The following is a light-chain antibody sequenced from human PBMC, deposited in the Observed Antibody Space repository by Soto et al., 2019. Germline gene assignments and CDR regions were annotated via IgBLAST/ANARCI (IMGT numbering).Light chain of an antibody. V-gene: IGLV3-21*04. Sequence: SSELTQPPSVSVAPGKTARITCGGNNIGSKSVHWYQQKPGQAPRLVISYDNDRPSGIPERFSGSDSGNTATLTISRVEVGDEADYYCQVWDSASENVVFGGGTKLTVL. CDR1: NIGSKS. CDR2: YDN. J-gene: IGLJ2*01. CDR3: QVWDSASENVV.